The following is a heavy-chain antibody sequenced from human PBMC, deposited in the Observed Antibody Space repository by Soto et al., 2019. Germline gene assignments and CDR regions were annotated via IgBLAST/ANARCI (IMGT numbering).Heavy chain of an antibody. CDR3: ARVLEEYRSSSGSFEWFDP. V-gene: IGHV1-18*01. J-gene: IGHJ5*02. D-gene: IGHD6-6*01. Sequence: GASVKVSCRASCYTFTSYGISWVRQAPGQGLEWMGWISAYNGNTNYAQKLQGRVTMTTDTSTSTAYMELRSLRSDDTAVYYCARVLEEYRSSSGSFEWFDPWGQGILVTVSS. CDR1: CYTFTSYG. CDR2: ISAYNGNT.